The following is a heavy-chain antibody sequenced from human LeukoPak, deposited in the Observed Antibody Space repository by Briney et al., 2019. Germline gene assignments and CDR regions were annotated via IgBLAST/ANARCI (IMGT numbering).Heavy chain of an antibody. CDR3: ALGSPLYYYYMDV. Sequence: SETLSLTCAVYGGSLSVYYWSWIRQPPGKGLEWIGEINHSGSTNYNPSLKSRVTISVDTSKNQFSLKLSSVTAADTAVYYCALGSPLYYYYMDVWGKGTTVTVSS. CDR2: INHSGST. CDR1: GGSLSVYY. J-gene: IGHJ6*03. V-gene: IGHV4-34*01. D-gene: IGHD6-25*01.